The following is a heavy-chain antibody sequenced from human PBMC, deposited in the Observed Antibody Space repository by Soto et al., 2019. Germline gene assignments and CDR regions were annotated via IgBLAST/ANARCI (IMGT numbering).Heavy chain of an antibody. CDR1: GFTFSSYS. CDR3: TRVLKLGLDY. V-gene: IGHV3-48*02. CDR2: ISSGSSTI. D-gene: IGHD2-8*02. J-gene: IGHJ4*02. Sequence: EVQLVDSGGGLVQPGESLRLSCAASGFTFSSYSMIWVRQAPGKGLEWVSDISSGSSTIYYADSVKGRFTVSRDNAKNSLYLQMNSLRDEDTAVYYCTRVLKLGLDYWGQGTLVTFSS.